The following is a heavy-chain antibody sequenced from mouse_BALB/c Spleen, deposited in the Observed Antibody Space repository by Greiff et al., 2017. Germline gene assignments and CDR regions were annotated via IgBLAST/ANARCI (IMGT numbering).Heavy chain of an antibody. J-gene: IGHJ3*01. Sequence: VKLMESGAELARPGASVKLSCKASGYTFTSYWMQWVKQRPGQGLEWIGAIYPGDGDTRYTQKFKGKATLTADKSSSTAYMQLSSLASEDSAVYYCARGGQAYWGQGTLVTVSA. D-gene: IGHD3-3*01. V-gene: IGHV1-87*01. CDR2: IYPGDGDT. CDR1: GYTFTSYW. CDR3: ARGGQAY.